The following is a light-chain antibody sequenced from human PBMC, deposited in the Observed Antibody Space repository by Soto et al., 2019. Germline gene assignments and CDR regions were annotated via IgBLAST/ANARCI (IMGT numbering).Light chain of an antibody. CDR3: QQSYTSPTT. V-gene: IGKV1-39*01. CDR1: QSIASH. J-gene: IGKJ5*01. Sequence: DIEMTQSPSSLSASVGDRVTITCRASQSIASHLNWYQQEPGKAPNLLIYTASSLQSGVPSRFSGSRSGTDFTLTVNSLQAEDFATYYCQQSYTSPTTFGQGTRLEIK. CDR2: TAS.